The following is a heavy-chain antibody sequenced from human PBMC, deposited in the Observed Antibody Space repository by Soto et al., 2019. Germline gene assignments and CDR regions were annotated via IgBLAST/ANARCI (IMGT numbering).Heavy chain of an antibody. D-gene: IGHD2-2*02. CDR2: ISYDGSNK. CDR3: AKDGTLYEGFIDY. V-gene: IGHV3-30-3*01. Sequence: QVQLVESGGGVVQPGRSLRLSCAASGFTFSSYAMHWVRQAPGKGLEWVAVISYDGSNKYYADSVKGRFTISRDNSKNTLYLQMNSLRAEDTAVYYWAKDGTLYEGFIDYWGQGTLVTVSS. J-gene: IGHJ4*02. CDR1: GFTFSSYA.